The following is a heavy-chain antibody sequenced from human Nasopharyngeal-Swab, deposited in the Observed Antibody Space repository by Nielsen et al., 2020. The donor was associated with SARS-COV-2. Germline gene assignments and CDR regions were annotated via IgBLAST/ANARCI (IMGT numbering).Heavy chain of an antibody. CDR3: ARDRYYYDRSGFPLDY. V-gene: IGHV3-21*01. D-gene: IGHD3-22*01. CDR1: GFTFSSYS. CDR2: VSTSGTYI. J-gene: IGHJ4*02. Sequence: GESLKISCAASGFTFSSYSMNWVRQAPGKGLEWVSSVSTSGTYIYYADSVKGRFTISRDNAKNSLYLQMNSLRAEDTAVYYCARDRYYYDRSGFPLDYWGQGTLVTVSS.